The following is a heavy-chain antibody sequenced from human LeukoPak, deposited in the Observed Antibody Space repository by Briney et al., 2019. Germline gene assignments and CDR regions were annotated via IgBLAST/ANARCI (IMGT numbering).Heavy chain of an antibody. D-gene: IGHD2-2*01. CDR3: ARTGISYPPLRIRERDSSTSCYCDY. Sequence: GGSLRLSCAASGFTFSSYSMNWVRQAPGKGLELVSSISSSSSYIYYSDSVKGRFTISRDNAKNSLYLQMNSLRAEDTAVYYCARTGISYPPLRIRERDSSTSCYCDYWGQGTLVTVSS. J-gene: IGHJ4*02. V-gene: IGHV3-21*01. CDR2: ISSSSSYI. CDR1: GFTFSSYS.